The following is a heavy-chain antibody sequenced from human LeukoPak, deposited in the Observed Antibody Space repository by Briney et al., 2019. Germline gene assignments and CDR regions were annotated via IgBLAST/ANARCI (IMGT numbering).Heavy chain of an antibody. CDR3: ARPGDSPFDH. D-gene: IGHD5-18*01. CDR1: GFTFSGSS. V-gene: IGHV3-30*09. J-gene: IGHJ4*02. Sequence: GGSLRLSCTVSGFTFSGSSMHWLRQAPGQGLEWVATISYDGNREYYRDSVKGRFAVSRVNSKNTLYLQMQSLRHEDTAVYFCARPGDSPFDHWGQGTLVTVSS. CDR2: ISYDGNRE.